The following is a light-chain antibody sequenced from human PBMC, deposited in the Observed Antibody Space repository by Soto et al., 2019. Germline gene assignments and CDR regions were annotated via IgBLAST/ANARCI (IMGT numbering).Light chain of an antibody. CDR3: HPYGFSPRLP. V-gene: IGKV3-20*01. CDR1: QTVDSTY. CDR2: GAS. J-gene: IGKJ2*01. Sequence: EIVLTQSPDTLSLSPGERATLSCSATQTVDSTYLAWYQQKPGQAPRLLIYGASSRDTGIPNRFTGSGSGTDSTLTISSLEPEDFAESYCHPYGFSPRLPIGQGTNLESK.